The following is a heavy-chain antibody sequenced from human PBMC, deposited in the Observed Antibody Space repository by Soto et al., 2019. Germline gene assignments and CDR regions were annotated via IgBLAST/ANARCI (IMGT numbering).Heavy chain of an antibody. J-gene: IGHJ4*02. Sequence: GESLRLACAASRFTFTTFAMSWVRQAPGKGLEWVSTIRRGGGGTFYADIVSGRFTISRDNSLNTLYRQMNSQRAENTAVYYCAKDATGSGWLSDYWGQGTKVTVSS. CDR1: RFTFTTFA. CDR2: IRRGGGGT. CDR3: AKDATGSGWLSDY. D-gene: IGHD3-22*01. V-gene: IGHV3-23*01.